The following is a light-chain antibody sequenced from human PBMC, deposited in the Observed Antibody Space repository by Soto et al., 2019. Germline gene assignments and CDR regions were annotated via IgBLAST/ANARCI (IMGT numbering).Light chain of an antibody. V-gene: IGKV3-15*01. CDR1: QSLRSS. Sequence: ETMMTQSPDTLSVSLGERATLSCRASQSLRSSLAWYQQKPGQAPRLLIYDASTRATGIPARFSGSGSGTDFTLTISGLQSEDFAVYYCQQYNDWRTFGQGTKVDIK. J-gene: IGKJ1*01. CDR3: QQYNDWRT. CDR2: DAS.